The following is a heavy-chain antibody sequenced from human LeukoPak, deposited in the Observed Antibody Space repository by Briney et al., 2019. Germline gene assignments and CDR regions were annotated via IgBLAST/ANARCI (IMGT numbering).Heavy chain of an antibody. CDR2: INHSGST. CDR1: GESFSGYY. V-gene: IGHV4-34*01. J-gene: IGHJ4*02. CDR3: AREGRGYYDFWSGYPTTYTFDY. Sequence: SETLSLTCAVYGESFSGYYWSWIRQPPGKGLEWIGEINHSGSTNYNPSLKSRVTMSVDTSKNQFSLKLSSVTAADTAVYYCAREGRGYYDFWSGYPTTYTFDYWGQGTLVTVSS. D-gene: IGHD3-3*01.